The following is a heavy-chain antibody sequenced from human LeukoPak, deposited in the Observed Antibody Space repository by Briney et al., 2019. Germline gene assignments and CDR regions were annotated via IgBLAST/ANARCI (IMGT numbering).Heavy chain of an antibody. J-gene: IGHJ4*02. V-gene: IGHV3-11*06. Sequence: GGSLRLSCAASGFIFSDYYMTWIRQAPGKGLEWLSYISGSGSDTNYAASVKGRFTTSRDNAKNSLYLQMNSLRAEDTAVYYCARVGSIAAAGTPDYWGQGTLVTVSS. D-gene: IGHD6-13*01. CDR3: ARVGSIAAAGTPDY. CDR2: ISGSGSDT. CDR1: GFIFSDYY.